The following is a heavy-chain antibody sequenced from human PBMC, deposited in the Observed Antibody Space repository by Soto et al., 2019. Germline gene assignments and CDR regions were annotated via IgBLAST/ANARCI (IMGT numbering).Heavy chain of an antibody. CDR2: ISGSGGST. CDR1: GFAFSSYA. Sequence: PGGSLRLSCAASGFAFSSYAMSWVRQASGKGLEWVSAISGSGGSTYYTDSVKGRFTISRDNSKNTLYLQVISLRAEDTAVYYCAKDIWFDPWGQGTLVTVSS. CDR3: AKDIWFDP. V-gene: IGHV3-23*01. J-gene: IGHJ5*02.